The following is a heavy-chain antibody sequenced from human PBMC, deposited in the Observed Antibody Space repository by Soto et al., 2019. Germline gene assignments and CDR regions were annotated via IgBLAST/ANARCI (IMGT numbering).Heavy chain of an antibody. CDR1: GYTFTSYA. Sequence: QVQLVQSGAEVKKPGASVKVSCKASGYTFTSYAMHWVRQAPGQRLEWMGWINAGNGNTKYSQKFQGRVTITRETSASTAYMELSSLRSEDTAVYYCARSGWVVVPAAPYYYYMDVWVKGTTVTVSS. J-gene: IGHJ6*03. D-gene: IGHD2-2*01. CDR2: INAGNGNT. CDR3: ARSGWVVVPAAPYYYYMDV. V-gene: IGHV1-3*01.